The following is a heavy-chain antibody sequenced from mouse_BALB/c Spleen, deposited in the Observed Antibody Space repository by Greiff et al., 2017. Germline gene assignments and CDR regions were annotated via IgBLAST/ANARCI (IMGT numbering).Heavy chain of an antibody. V-gene: IGHV5-4*02. CDR2: ISDGGSYT. J-gene: IGHJ2*01. CDR3: ARDTPFDY. Sequence: EVQLVESGGGLVKPGGSLKLSCAASGFTFSDYYMYWVRQTPEKRLEWVATISDGGSYTYYPDSVKGRFTISRDNAKNNLYLQMSSLKSEDTAMYYCARDTPFDYWGQGTTLTVSS. CDR1: GFTFSDYY.